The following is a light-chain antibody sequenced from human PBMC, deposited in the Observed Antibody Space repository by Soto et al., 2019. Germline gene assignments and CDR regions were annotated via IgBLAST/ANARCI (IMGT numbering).Light chain of an antibody. Sequence: EIVLTQSPGTLSLSPGERATLSCRASPSVTSSCLAWYQQKAGQAPRLLIYGASSRATGIPDRFSGSGSGTEFTLTISSLQPDDFATYYCQQYNSYRAFGQGTKVDI. J-gene: IGKJ1*01. CDR3: QQYNSYRA. CDR2: GAS. CDR1: PSVTSSC. V-gene: IGKV3-20*01.